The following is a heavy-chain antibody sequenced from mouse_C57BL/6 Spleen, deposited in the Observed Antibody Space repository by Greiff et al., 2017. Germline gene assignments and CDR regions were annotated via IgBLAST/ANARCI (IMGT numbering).Heavy chain of an antibody. Sequence: EVHLVESGGGLVKPGGSLKLSCAASGFTFSSYAMSWVRQTPEKRLEWVATISDGGSYTYYPDNVKGRFTISRDNAKNNLYLQMSHLKSEDTAMYYCARDAGGYYDYADYWGQGTTLTVSS. V-gene: IGHV5-4*01. J-gene: IGHJ2*01. CDR3: ARDAGGYYDYADY. D-gene: IGHD2-4*01. CDR2: ISDGGSYT. CDR1: GFTFSSYA.